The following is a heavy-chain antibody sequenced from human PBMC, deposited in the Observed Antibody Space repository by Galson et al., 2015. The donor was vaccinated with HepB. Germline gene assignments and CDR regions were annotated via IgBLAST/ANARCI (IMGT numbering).Heavy chain of an antibody. D-gene: IGHD2-2*01. Sequence: SLRLSCAASGFTFSSYAMHWVRQAPGKGLEWVAVISYDGSNKYYADSVKGRFTISRDNSKNTLYLQMNSLRAEDTAVYYCARANLQWGYCSSTSCYGFSGYWGQGTLVTVSS. J-gene: IGHJ4*02. CDR3: ARANLQWGYCSSTSCYGFSGY. CDR1: GFTFSSYA. V-gene: IGHV3-30-3*01. CDR2: ISYDGSNK.